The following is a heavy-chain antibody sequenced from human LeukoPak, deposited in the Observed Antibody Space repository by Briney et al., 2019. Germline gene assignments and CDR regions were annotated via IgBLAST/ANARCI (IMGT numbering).Heavy chain of an antibody. J-gene: IGHJ4*02. CDR2: IIPIFGTA. D-gene: IGHD3-22*01. Sequence: ASVKVSCKASGGTFSSYAISWVRQAPGQGLEWMGGIIPIFGTANYAQKFQGRVTITADESTSTAYMELSSLRSEDTAVYYCARGDYYYDSSGYRLEEGGKFDYWGQGTLVTVSS. CDR3: ARGDYYYDSSGYRLEEGGKFDY. V-gene: IGHV1-69*13. CDR1: GGTFSSYA.